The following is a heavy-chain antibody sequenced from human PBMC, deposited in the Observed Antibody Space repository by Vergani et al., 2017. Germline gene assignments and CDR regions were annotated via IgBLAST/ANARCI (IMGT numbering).Heavy chain of an antibody. Sequence: QVQLQESGPGLVKPSETLSLTCAVSGYSISSGSYWAWIRQPPGKGLEWIGSIFHSGTTHYNPSIEGLVTISVDTSRNQFSLRLSSVTAADTAVYYCARHNLWGDSQTGIDFWGLGTLVIVSS. J-gene: IGHJ4*02. V-gene: IGHV4-38-2*01. D-gene: IGHD2-21*02. CDR1: GYSISSGSY. CDR3: ARHNLWGDSQTGIDF. CDR2: IFHSGTT.